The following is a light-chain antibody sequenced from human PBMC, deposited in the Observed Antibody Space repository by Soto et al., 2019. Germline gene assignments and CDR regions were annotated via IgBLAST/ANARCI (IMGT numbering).Light chain of an antibody. J-gene: IGKJ5*01. Sequence: QSPSTLSLSTGERATLSCRASQSVRTYLAWYQQKPGQAPRLLIYDVSIRATGVPARFSGTGSETDFTLTVSGLQSEDSAVYFCQQYNNLPFSFGQGTRLEIK. CDR2: DVS. CDR1: QSVRTY. CDR3: QQYNNLPFS. V-gene: IGKV3-15*01.